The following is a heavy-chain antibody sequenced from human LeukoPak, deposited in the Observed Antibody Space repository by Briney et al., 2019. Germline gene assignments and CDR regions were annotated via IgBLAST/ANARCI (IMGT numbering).Heavy chain of an antibody. D-gene: IGHD5-24*01. Sequence: AGGSLRLSCAASGFTFSSYWMTWVRHLPGKGLEWVAKIKQDGSEKYYVDSVKGRFTISRDNAKNSLSLQMNSLRAEDTAVYYCARGGGWLQLGVDYYYYYMDVWGKGTTVTVSS. CDR1: GFTFSSYW. J-gene: IGHJ6*03. V-gene: IGHV3-7*01. CDR2: IKQDGSEK. CDR3: ARGGGWLQLGVDYYYYYMDV.